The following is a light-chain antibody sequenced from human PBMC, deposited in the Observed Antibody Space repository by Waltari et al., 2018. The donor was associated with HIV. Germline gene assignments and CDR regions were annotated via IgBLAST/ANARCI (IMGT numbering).Light chain of an antibody. J-gene: IGKJ4*01. CDR1: QDITNS. CDR3: QQYSSYPLT. CDR2: AAS. V-gene: IGKV1-16*01. Sequence: DIQMTQSPSSLSASVGARVTITCRTSQDITNSLSWFQLKPGKAPKSLIYAASSLHIGVPSRFSGSGAGTLFTLTISGLQTEDFATYYCQQYSSYPLTFGGGTKVEIK.